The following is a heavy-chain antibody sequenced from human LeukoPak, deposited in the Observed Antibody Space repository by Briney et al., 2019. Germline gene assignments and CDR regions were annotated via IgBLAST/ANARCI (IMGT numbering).Heavy chain of an antibody. D-gene: IGHD2-15*01. CDR3: AKDLKGYCSGGSCSPFDY. V-gene: IGHV3-23*01. CDR2: ISGSGGST. J-gene: IGHJ4*02. CDR1: GFTSSSYA. Sequence: GGSLRLSCAASGFTSSSYAMSWVRQAQGKGLEWVSAISGSGGSTYYADSVKGRFTISRDNSKNTLYLQMNSLRAEDTAVYYCAKDLKGYCSGGSCSPFDYWGQGTLVTVSS.